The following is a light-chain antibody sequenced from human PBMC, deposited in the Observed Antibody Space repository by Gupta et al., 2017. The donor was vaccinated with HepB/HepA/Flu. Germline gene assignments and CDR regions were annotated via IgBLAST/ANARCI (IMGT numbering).Light chain of an antibody. J-gene: IGKJ4*01. Sequence: EIVMTQSPATLSVSPGERATLSCWASQSISSNLAWYQQKPDQATRLLIHGASTRASGIPNRCSGSGSRTDFTLTISSLQSEDAAVYYCQQHNDWLTFGGGTKVEIK. CDR1: QSISSN. CDR3: QQHNDWLT. V-gene: IGKV3-15*01. CDR2: GAS.